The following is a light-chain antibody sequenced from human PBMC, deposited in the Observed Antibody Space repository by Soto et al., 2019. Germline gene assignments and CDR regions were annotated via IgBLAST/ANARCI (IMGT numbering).Light chain of an antibody. CDR2: DAS. Sequence: EVVLTQSPAILCLSPGERATLSCRSSQSVGNFLTWYQQKPGQAPRLLIYDASTRATGIPARFSGSGSGTDFTLTISSLEPEDFAVYYCQQRSNWPPLTFGGGTKVDI. J-gene: IGKJ4*01. V-gene: IGKV3-11*01. CDR1: QSVGNF. CDR3: QQRSNWPPLT.